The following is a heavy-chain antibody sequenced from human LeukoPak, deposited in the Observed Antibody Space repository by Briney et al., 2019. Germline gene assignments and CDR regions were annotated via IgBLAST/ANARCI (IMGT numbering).Heavy chain of an antibody. CDR3: ARGGIVVVTAIPDAFDI. CDR2: IYYTGGT. CDR1: GGSITNYY. J-gene: IGHJ3*02. D-gene: IGHD2-21*02. Sequence: PSETLSLTCTVSGGSITNYYWAWIRQPPGKGLEWIGNIYYTGGTKYNPSLRSRVTISVDTSKNQFSLKLSSVTAADTAVYYCARGGIVVVTAIPDAFDIWGQGTMVTVSS. V-gene: IGHV4-59*12.